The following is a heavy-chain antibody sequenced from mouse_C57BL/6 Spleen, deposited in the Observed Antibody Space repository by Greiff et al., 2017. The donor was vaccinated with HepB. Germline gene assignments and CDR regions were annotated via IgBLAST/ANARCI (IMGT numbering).Heavy chain of an antibody. Sequence: EVQLQQSGPELVKPGASVKISCKASGYTFTDYYMNWVKQSHGKSLEWIGDINPNNGGTSYNQKFKGKATLTVDKSSSTAYMELRSLTSEDSAVYYCAKLTYYYGRSAMDYWGQGTSVTVSS. J-gene: IGHJ4*01. V-gene: IGHV1-26*01. D-gene: IGHD1-1*01. CDR3: AKLTYYYGRSAMDY. CDR1: GYTFTDYY. CDR2: INPNNGGT.